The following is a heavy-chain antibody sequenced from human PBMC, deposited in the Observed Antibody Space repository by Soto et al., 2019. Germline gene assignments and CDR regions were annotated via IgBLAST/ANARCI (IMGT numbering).Heavy chain of an antibody. CDR2: ISSSGSTI. V-gene: IGHV3-48*03. Sequence: GGSLRLSCAASGFTFSSYAMSWVRQAPGKGLEWVSYISSSGSTIYYADSVKGRFTISRDNAKNSLYLQMNSLRAEDTAVYYCARDSRRASYNWFDPWGQGTLVTVSS. CDR1: GFTFSSYA. CDR3: ARDSRRASYNWFDP. J-gene: IGHJ5*02. D-gene: IGHD1-1*01.